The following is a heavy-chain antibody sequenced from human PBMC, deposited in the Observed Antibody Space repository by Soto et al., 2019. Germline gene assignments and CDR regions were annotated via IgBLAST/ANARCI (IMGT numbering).Heavy chain of an antibody. D-gene: IGHD1-26*01. J-gene: IGHJ4*02. V-gene: IGHV3-30-3*01. Sequence: QVQLVESGGGVVQPGRSLRLSCAASGFTFSSYAMHWVRQAPGKGLEWVAVISYDGSNKYYADSVKGRFTISRDNSKNTLYLQMNSLRAEDTAVYYCATGHSGSYLPFDYWGQGTXVTVSS. CDR1: GFTFSSYA. CDR2: ISYDGSNK. CDR3: ATGHSGSYLPFDY.